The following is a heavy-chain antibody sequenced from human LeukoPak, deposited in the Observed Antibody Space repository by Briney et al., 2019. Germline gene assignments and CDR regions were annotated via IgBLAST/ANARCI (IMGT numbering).Heavy chain of an antibody. CDR1: GFIFSSYF. D-gene: IGHD1-26*01. J-gene: IGHJ4*02. V-gene: IGHV3-23*01. CDR3: AKNYGGGATMLDY. CDR2: IGGSGGRT. Sequence: PGGSLRLSCAASGFIFSSYFMSWVRQAPGKGLEWVSGIGGSGGRTYYADSVKGRFTLSRDNAKNTVFLQMNSLRAEDTAVYYCAKNYGGGATMLDYWGQGTLVTVSS.